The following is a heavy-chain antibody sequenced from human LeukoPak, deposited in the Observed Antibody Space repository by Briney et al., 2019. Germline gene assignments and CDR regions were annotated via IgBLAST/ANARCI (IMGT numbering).Heavy chain of an antibody. V-gene: IGHV3-48*03. Sequence: PGGSLRLSCAASGFTFSSYEMNWVRQAPGKVLEWVSYISSSGSTIYYADSVKGRFTISRDNAKNSLYLQMNSLRAEDTAVYYCAELGITMIGGVWGKGTTVTTSS. CDR1: GFTFSSYE. CDR3: AELGITMIGGV. D-gene: IGHD3-10*02. CDR2: ISSSGSTI. J-gene: IGHJ6*04.